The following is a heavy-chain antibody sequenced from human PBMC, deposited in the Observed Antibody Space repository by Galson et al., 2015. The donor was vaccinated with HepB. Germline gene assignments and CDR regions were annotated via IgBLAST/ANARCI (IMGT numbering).Heavy chain of an antibody. J-gene: IGHJ6*03. CDR2: ISAYNGNT. Sequence: SVKVSCKASGYTFTSYGISWVRQAPGQGLEWMGWISAYNGNTNYAQKLQGRVTMTTDTSTSTAYMELSSLRSEDTAVYYCARADARYYYYYYYMDVWGKGTTVTVSS. V-gene: IGHV1-18*01. CDR3: ARADARYYYYYYYMDV. CDR1: GYTFTSYG.